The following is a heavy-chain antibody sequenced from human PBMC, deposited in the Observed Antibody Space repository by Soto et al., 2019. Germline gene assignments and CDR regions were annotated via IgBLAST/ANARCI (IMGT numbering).Heavy chain of an antibody. D-gene: IGHD4-17*01. CDR3: ARPDFGDYWYFDP. J-gene: IGHJ2*01. CDR1: GGPFSSHT. CDR2: IIPALGTT. V-gene: IGHV1-69*08. Sequence: QDQLVQSGAEVKKPGSSVKVSCKAFGGPFSSHTFSWVRQAPGQGLEWMGRIIPALGTTTYAQKFQGRVTITADESVTTVYMELNSLRTEDTAVYYCARPDFGDYWYFDPWGRAPWSLSPQ.